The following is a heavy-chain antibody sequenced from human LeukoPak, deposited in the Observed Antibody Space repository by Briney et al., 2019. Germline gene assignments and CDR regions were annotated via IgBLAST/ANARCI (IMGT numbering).Heavy chain of an antibody. V-gene: IGHV3-7*01. CDR3: ARDNYYYDSSGYYY. CDR2: IKQDGTEK. D-gene: IGHD3-22*01. J-gene: IGHJ4*02. Sequence: GGSLRLSCAASGFTFTTYWMSWVRQAPGKGLEWVANIKQDGTEKYYVDSVKGRFTISRDNAKNSLYLQMNSLRVEDTAVYYCARDNYYYDSSGYYYWGQGTLVTVSS. CDR1: GFTFTTYW.